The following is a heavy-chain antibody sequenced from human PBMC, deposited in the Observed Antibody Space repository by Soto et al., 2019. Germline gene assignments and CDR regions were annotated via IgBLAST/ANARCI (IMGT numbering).Heavy chain of an antibody. J-gene: IGHJ4*02. CDR3: AKGKTSGWYYFDF. CDR1: GFTFESCA. CDR2: NSGSGSST. Sequence: EVQLLESGGGLEQPGGSLRLSCAASGFTFESCAMSWVRQAPGKGLEWVVGNSGSGSSTHYAHSVEGRFTISRDNSKNTRYLQMNSLRADDTAVYYCAKGKTSGWYYFDFWGQGTLVTVSS. V-gene: IGHV3-23*01. D-gene: IGHD6-19*01.